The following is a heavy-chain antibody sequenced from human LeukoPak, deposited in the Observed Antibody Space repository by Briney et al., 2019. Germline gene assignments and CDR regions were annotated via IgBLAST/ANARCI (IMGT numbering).Heavy chain of an antibody. D-gene: IGHD6-19*01. V-gene: IGHV3-11*04. J-gene: IGHJ5*02. CDR2: ISNSGTTR. Sequence: GGSLRLSCAASGFTFSDYYMSWIRQAPGRGLEWVSYISNSGTTRYYADSVKGRFTISRDNAKNSLYLQMNSLRAEDTAVYYCARDQTGITVAATGWFDPWGQGTLVTVSS. CDR3: ARDQTGITVAATGWFDP. CDR1: GFTFSDYY.